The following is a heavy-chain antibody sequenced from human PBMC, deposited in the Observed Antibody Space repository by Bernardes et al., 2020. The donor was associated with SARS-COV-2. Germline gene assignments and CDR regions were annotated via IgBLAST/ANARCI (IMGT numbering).Heavy chain of an antibody. V-gene: IGHV1-3*01. CDR2: INAGNGNT. CDR3: ASANCSGGSCYLAGDWFDP. J-gene: IGHJ5*02. D-gene: IGHD2-15*01. Sequence: ASVKVSCKASGYTFTSYAMHWVRQAPGQRLEWMGWINAGNGNTKYSQKFQGRVTITRDTSASTAYMELSSLRSEDTAVYYCASANCSGGSCYLAGDWFDPWGQGTLVTVSS. CDR1: GYTFTSYA.